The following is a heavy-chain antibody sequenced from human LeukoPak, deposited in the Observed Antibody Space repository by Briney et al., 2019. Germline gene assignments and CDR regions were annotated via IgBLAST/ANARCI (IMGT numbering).Heavy chain of an antibody. D-gene: IGHD5-12*01. CDR1: GGSLSFYY. Sequence: SEALSLTCGVSGGSLSFYYWSWIRQSPGKGLEWIAEISQNGDSNYNMSLKSRVTISLDKSKNQVSLKLNSVTAADTAVYYCALGGSGYDSVNFDYWGQGTLVTVSS. J-gene: IGHJ4*02. CDR3: ALGGSGYDSVNFDY. CDR2: ISQNGDS. V-gene: IGHV4-34*01.